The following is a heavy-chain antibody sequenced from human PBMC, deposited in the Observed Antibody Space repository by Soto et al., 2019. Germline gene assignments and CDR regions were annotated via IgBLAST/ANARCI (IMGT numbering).Heavy chain of an antibody. V-gene: IGHV4-59*08. CDR1: GGSISSYY. J-gene: IGHJ5*02. CDR3: ARSYCSGGSCYVWFDP. CDR2: IYYTGST. D-gene: IGHD2-15*01. Sequence: PSETLSLTCAVSGGSISSYYWIWIRQPPGKGLEWIGYIYYTGSTNYNPPLKSRVSISVDTSKNQISLKLSSVTAADTAVYFCARSYCSGGSCYVWFDPWGQGTLVTVSS.